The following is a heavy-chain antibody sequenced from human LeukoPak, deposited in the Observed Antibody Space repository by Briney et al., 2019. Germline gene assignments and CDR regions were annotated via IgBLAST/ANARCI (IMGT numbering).Heavy chain of an antibody. D-gene: IGHD3-22*01. CDR3: ASCDFYDSSGYQTDY. V-gene: IGHV1-18*01. CDR1: GYTFTSYG. J-gene: IGHJ4*02. CDR2: TSAYNGNT. Sequence: ASVKVSCKASGYTFTSYGISWVRQAPGHGLEWMGWTSAYNGNTNYTQKLQGRVTMTTDTSTSTAYMELRSLRSDDTAVYYCASCDFYDSSGYQTDYWGQGTLVTVSS.